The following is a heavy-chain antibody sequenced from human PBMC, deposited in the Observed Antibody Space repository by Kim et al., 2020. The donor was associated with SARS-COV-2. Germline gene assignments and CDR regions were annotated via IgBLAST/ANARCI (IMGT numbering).Heavy chain of an antibody. D-gene: IGHD2-15*01. V-gene: IGHV4-34*01. Sequence: SETLSLTCAVYGGSFSGYYWSWIRQPPGKGLEWIGEINHSGSTNYNPSLKSRVTISVDTSKNQFSLKLSSVTAADTAVYYCARDQVRCSGCSCYSPWFDP. CDR2: INHSGST. CDR3: ARDQVRCSGCSCYSPWFDP. CDR1: GGSFSGYY. J-gene: IGHJ5*02.